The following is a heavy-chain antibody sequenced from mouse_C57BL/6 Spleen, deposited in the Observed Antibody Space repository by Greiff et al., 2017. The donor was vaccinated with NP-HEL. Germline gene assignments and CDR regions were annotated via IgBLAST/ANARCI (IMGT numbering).Heavy chain of an antibody. V-gene: IGHV1-64*01. CDR3: ARRVGYGSSPYFDY. CDR2: IHPNSGST. CDR1: GYTFTSYW. Sequence: QVQLQQPGAELVKPGASVKLSCKASGYTFTSYWMHWVKQRPGQGLEWIGVIHPNSGSTNYNEKFKSKATLTVDKSSSTAYMQLSSLTSEDSAVYYGARRVGYGSSPYFDYWGQGTTLTVSS. D-gene: IGHD1-1*01. J-gene: IGHJ2*01.